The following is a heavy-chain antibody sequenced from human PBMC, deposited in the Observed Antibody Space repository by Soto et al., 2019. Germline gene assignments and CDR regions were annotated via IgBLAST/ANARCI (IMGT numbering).Heavy chain of an antibody. D-gene: IGHD3-3*01. J-gene: IGHJ6*02. CDR3: ARGRGITIFGTQGYYGMDV. CDR1: GGSISSYY. V-gene: IGHV4-59*01. Sequence: SETLSLTCTVSGGSISSYYCSWIRQPPGKGLEWIGYIYYSGSTNYNPSLKSRVTISVDTSKNQFSLKLSSVTAADTAVYYCARGRGITIFGTQGYYGMDVWGQGTTVTVSS. CDR2: IYYSGST.